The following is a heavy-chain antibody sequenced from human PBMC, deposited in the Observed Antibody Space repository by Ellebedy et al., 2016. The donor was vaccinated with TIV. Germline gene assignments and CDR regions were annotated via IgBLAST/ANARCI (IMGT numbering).Heavy chain of an antibody. J-gene: IGHJ6*02. CDR3: ARVPVVTPHQYYYYYGMDV. Sequence: GESLKISCAASGFTVSSNYMSWVRQAPGKGLEWVSVIYSGGSTYYADSVKGRFTISRDNSKNTLYLQMNSLRAEDTAVYYCARVPVVTPHQYYYYYGMDVWGQGTTVTVSS. CDR2: IYSGGST. D-gene: IGHD4-23*01. CDR1: GFTVSSNY. V-gene: IGHV3-66*01.